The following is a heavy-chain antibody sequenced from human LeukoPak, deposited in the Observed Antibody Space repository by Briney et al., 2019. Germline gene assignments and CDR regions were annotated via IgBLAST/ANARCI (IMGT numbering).Heavy chain of an antibody. CDR3: ARGGTIHSGSLDAFDI. CDR1: SGSLSSSSYY. V-gene: IGHV4-39*01. J-gene: IGHJ3*02. CDR2: IYYSGST. D-gene: IGHD1-26*01. Sequence: PSETLSLTCTVSSGSLSSSSYYWGWIRQPPGRGLEWIGSIYYSGSTYYNPSLKSRVTISVDTSKNQFSLKLSSVTAADTAVYYCARGGTIHSGSLDAFDIWGQGTMVTVSS.